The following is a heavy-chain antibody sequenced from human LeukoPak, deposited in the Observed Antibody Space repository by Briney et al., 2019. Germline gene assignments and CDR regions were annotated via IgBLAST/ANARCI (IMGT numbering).Heavy chain of an antibody. CDR2: IKQDGSEN. CDR3: ARERFCTSTTCYVGAPFDY. J-gene: IGHJ4*02. D-gene: IGHD2-2*01. CDR1: GFTFSTYY. Sequence: GGSLRLSCAASGFTFSTYYMTWVRQAPGKGLEWVAGIKQDGSENYYVDSVKGRFTISRDNSKNSLYLQMNSLRAEDAAAYFCARERFCTSTTCYVGAPFDYWGQGTLVTVSS. V-gene: IGHV3-7*01.